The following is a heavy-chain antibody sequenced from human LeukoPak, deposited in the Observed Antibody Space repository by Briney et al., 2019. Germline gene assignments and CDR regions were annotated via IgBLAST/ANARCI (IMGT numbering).Heavy chain of an antibody. V-gene: IGHV4-59*01. CDR2: VYHNGHS. CDR3: ASLGYSSGWLDS. CDR1: GGSFKENY. J-gene: IGHJ5*01. Sequence: SETLSLTCNVSGGSFKENYWNWIRHLPGKGLEWIGYVYHNGHSDYNPSLKSRVTISVDTSTNQFTLKMISVTAADTAVYYCASLGYSSGWLDSWGHGSLVIVSS. D-gene: IGHD2-15*01.